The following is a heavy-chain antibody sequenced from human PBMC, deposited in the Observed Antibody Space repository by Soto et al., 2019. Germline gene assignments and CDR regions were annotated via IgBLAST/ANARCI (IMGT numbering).Heavy chain of an antibody. CDR2: IYSGGST. D-gene: IGHD2-2*02. J-gene: IGHJ4*02. Sequence: EVQLVETGGGLIQPGGSLRLSCAASGFTVSNNYMSWVRQAPGKGLEWVSLIYSGGSTFYAYSVKGRFTISRDNSKNTLFLQMNSPRAEDTAVYFCATYTSLDYWGQGTLVTVSS. CDR3: ATYTSLDY. V-gene: IGHV3-53*02. CDR1: GFTVSNNY.